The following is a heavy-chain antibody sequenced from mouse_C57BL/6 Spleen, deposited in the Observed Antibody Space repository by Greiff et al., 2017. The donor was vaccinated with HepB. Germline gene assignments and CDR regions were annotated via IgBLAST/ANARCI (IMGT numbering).Heavy chain of an antibody. V-gene: IGHV1-39*01. D-gene: IGHD1-1*01. CDR3: ANYGSSQGYYAMDY. CDR2: INPNYGTT. Sequence: LQESGPELVKPGASVKISCKASGYSFTDYNMNWVKQSNGKSLEWIGVINPNYGTTSYNQKFKGKATLTVDQSSSTAYMQLNSLTSEDSAVYYCANYGSSQGYYAMDYWGQGTSVTVSS. CDR1: GYSFTDYN. J-gene: IGHJ4*01.